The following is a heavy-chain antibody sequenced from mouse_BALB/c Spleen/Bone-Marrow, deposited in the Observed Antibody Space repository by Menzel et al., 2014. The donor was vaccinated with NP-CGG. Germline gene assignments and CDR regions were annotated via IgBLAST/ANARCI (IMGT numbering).Heavy chain of an antibody. D-gene: IGHD2-1*01. CDR1: GFTFTSYW. J-gene: IGHJ4*01. V-gene: IGHV1S81*02. CDR3: ARDGNYRYAMDY. Sequence: QVQLQQSGAELVKPGASVKLSCMASGFTFTSYWIHWGKQRPGQGPEWIGEINPSNGRTNYNEKFKSKATLTEDKSSSTAYMQLSRLTSEDSAVYYCARDGNYRYAMDYWGQGTSVTVSS. CDR2: INPSNGRT.